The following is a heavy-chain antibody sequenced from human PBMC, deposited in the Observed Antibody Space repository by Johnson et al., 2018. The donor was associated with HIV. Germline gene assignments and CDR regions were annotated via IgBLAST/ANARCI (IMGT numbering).Heavy chain of an antibody. J-gene: IGHJ3*02. CDR2: IRYDGNNK. CDR3: AKEETSKQWLFDAFDS. Sequence: QVQLVESGGGVVQPGGSLRLSCAASGLIFSNYGMHWVRQAPGKGLEWVAFIRYDGNNKYYADSVQGRFTISRDNSKNTLYLQMNSLRAEDTAVYYCAKEETSKQWLFDAFDSWGQGTMVTVSS. V-gene: IGHV3-30*02. CDR1: GLIFSNYG. D-gene: IGHD6-19*01.